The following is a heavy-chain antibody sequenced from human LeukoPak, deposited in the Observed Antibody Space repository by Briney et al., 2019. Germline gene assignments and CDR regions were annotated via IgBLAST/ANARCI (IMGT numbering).Heavy chain of an antibody. Sequence: GGSLRLSCAAFGFTFSSFGMHWVRQAPGKGLEWVAFIRYDGTDKYYADSVKGRFTISRDNSKNTLYLQMNSLRPEDTAVYYCAPRVVVITAPFDYWGQGTLVTVSS. D-gene: IGHD2-21*01. CDR2: IRYDGTDK. V-gene: IGHV3-30*02. CDR3: APRVVVITAPFDY. J-gene: IGHJ4*02. CDR1: GFTFSSFG.